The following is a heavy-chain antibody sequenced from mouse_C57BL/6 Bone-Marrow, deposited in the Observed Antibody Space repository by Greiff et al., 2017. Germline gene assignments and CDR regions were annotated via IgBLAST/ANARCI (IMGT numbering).Heavy chain of an antibody. J-gene: IGHJ2*01. D-gene: IGHD1-1*01. Sequence: VQLQQSGAELVRPGASVKLSCTASGFNIKDDYMHWLKQRPEQGLEWIGWIDPENGDTEYASKFQGKATITADTSSNTAYLQLSSLTSEDTAVYYCTTTTDCDYWAQGTTLTVSS. CDR3: TTTTDCDY. CDR1: GFNIKDDY. CDR2: IDPENGDT. V-gene: IGHV14-4*01.